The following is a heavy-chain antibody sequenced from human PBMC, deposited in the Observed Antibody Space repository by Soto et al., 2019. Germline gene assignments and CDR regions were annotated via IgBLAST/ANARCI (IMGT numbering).Heavy chain of an antibody. CDR2: MKQDGSEK. D-gene: IGHD3-10*01. CDR1: GFTFSSYW. Sequence: GGSLRLSCAASGFTFSSYWMSWVRQAPGKGLEWVANMKQDGSEKYYVDSVKGRVTLSRDNAENSLYLQMNSLRAEDTAVYYGARDSGWCGELPYYFDYWGQGTLVTVSS. J-gene: IGHJ4*02. CDR3: ARDSGWCGELPYYFDY. V-gene: IGHV3-7*01.